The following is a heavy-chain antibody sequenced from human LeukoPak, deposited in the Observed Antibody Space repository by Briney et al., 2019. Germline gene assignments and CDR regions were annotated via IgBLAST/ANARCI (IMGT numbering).Heavy chain of an antibody. CDR2: IYTSGST. CDR3: ARLQGGYYYDNWFDP. Sequence: PSETLSLTCTVSGGSLSSYYWGWIRQPPGKGLEWVGYIYTSGSTNYNPSLKSRVTISVDTSKNQFSLKLSSVTAADTAVYYCARLQGGYYYDNWFDPWGQGTLVTVSS. D-gene: IGHD3-22*01. CDR1: GGSLSSYY. J-gene: IGHJ5*02. V-gene: IGHV4-4*09.